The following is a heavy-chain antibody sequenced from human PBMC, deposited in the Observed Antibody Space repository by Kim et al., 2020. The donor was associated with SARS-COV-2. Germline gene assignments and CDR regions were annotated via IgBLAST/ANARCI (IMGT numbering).Heavy chain of an antibody. D-gene: IGHD1-26*01. CDR1: GFTFSSYA. CDR3: ARLGKWEPNGY. J-gene: IGHJ4*02. CDR2: ISYDGSNK. Sequence: GGSLRLSCAASGFTFSSYAMHWVRQAPGKGLEWVAVISYDGSNKYYADSVKGRFTISRDNSKNTLYLQMNSLRAEDTAVYYCARLGKWEPNGYWGQGTLVTVSS. V-gene: IGHV3-30*04.